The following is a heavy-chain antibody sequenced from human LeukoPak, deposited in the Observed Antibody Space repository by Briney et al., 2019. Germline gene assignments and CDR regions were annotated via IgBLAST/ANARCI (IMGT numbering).Heavy chain of an antibody. J-gene: IGHJ5*02. D-gene: IGHD5-24*01. CDR1: GYTFTSNY. V-gene: IGHV1-46*01. Sequence: ASVKVSCQAFGYTFTSNYMHWVRQAPGQGPEWMGVISPSGGSTTYAQKFQGRVTLTRDMSTSTDYLELSSLRSEDTAVYYCARDNSVRDEAWWFNAWGQGTLVTVSS. CDR3: ARDNSVRDEAWWFNA. CDR2: ISPSGGST.